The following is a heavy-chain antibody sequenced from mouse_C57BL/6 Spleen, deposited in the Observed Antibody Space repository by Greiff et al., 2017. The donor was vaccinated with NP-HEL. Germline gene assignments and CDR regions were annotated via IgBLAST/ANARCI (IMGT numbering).Heavy chain of an antibody. J-gene: IGHJ2*01. CDR2: IHPSDSYT. V-gene: IGHV1-69*01. CDR3: ARSIYYGNYPYYFDY. D-gene: IGHD2-1*01. Sequence: QVQLQQPGAELVMPGASVKLSCKASGYTFTSYWMHWVKQRPGQGLEWIGEIHPSDSYTNYNQKFKGKSTLTVDKSSSTAYMQLSSLTSEDSAVYYCARSIYYGNYPYYFDYWGQGTTLTVSS. CDR1: GYTFTSYW.